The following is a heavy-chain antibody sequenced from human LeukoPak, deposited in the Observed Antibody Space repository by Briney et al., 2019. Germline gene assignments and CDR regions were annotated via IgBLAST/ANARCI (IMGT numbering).Heavy chain of an antibody. CDR2: ISSSRSYI. J-gene: IGHJ4*02. V-gene: IGHV3-21*01. CDR1: GFTVIGNY. CDR3: ARDRQRLGDY. D-gene: IGHD6-25*01. Sequence: GGSLRLSCAASGFTVIGNYMSWVRQALGEGLEWDSSISSSRSYIYYADSVKGRFTISRDNAKNSLYLQMNSLRAEDTAVYYCARDRQRLGDYWGQGTLVTVSS.